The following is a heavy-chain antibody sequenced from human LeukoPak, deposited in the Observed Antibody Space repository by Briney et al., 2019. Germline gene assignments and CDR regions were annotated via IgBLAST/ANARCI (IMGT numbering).Heavy chain of an antibody. V-gene: IGHV1-2*02. Sequence: ASVKVSCKASGYTFTGYYMHWVRHAPGQGLEWMGWINPNSGGTNYAQKFHGSVTMTRDTSISTAYLEPSTPRSQDTALYISARGGRVCCSHDAFDIWGQGTVVTVSS. J-gene: IGHJ3*02. CDR3: ARGGRVCCSHDAFDI. D-gene: IGHD1-1*01. CDR2: INPNSGGT. CDR1: GYTFTGYY.